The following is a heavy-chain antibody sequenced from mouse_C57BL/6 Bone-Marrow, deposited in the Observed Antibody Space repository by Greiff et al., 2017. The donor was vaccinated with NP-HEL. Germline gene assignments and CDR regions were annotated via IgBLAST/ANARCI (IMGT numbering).Heavy chain of an antibody. Sequence: QVQLQQPGAELVRPGSSVKLSCKASGYTFTSYWMHWVKQRPIQGLEWIGNIDPSDSETHYNQKFKDKATLTVAKSSSTAYMQRSSLTSEDSAVYYCARSNYYGSSYWYFDVWGTGTTVTVSS. CDR3: ARSNYYGSSYWYFDV. D-gene: IGHD1-1*01. CDR1: GYTFTSYW. CDR2: IDPSDSET. V-gene: IGHV1-52*01. J-gene: IGHJ1*03.